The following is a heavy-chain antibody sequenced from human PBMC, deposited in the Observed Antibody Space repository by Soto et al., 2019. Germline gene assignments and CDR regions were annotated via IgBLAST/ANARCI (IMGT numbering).Heavy chain of an antibody. CDR2: IYYSGST. CDR1: GGSISSYY. D-gene: IGHD6-19*01. V-gene: IGHV4-59*08. Sequence: LETLSLTCTVSGGSISSYYWSWIRQPPGKGLEWIGYIYYSGSTNYNPSLKSRVTISVDTSKNQFSLKLSSVTAADTAVYYCARHSAVAGTVYYYGMDVWGQGTTVTVSS. J-gene: IGHJ6*02. CDR3: ARHSAVAGTVYYYGMDV.